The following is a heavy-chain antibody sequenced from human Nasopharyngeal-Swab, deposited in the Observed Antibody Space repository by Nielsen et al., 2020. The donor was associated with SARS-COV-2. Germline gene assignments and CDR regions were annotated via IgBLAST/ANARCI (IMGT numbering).Heavy chain of an antibody. V-gene: IGHV4-61*01. J-gene: IGHJ6*03. CDR2: VYYTGST. Sequence: SETLSLTCTVSGVSVDSANYYWSWIRQSPGKGLEWIGYVYYTGSTSYSPSLRSRVSISIDTSKTQFSLKLGSVTAADTAVYYCARDLYYYNYMDVWGKGTTVTVSS. CDR3: ARDLYYYNYMDV. CDR1: GVSVDSANYY.